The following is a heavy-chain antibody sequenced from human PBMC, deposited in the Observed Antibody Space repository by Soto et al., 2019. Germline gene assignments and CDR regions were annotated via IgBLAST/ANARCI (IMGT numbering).Heavy chain of an antibody. CDR3: ARSSGGNFGIIIEGSNWFDP. CDR2: INPHGGST. J-gene: IGHJ5*02. CDR1: GDTFTSYY. Sequence: ASVKVSCKAPGDTFTSYYLNWVRQAPGQGLEWMGVINPHGGSTKYAQKFQGRVTMTRDTSRSTVYMELRSLRSDDTAIYYCARSSGGNFGIIIEGSNWFDPWRHGTLVTVSS. D-gene: IGHD3-3*01. V-gene: IGHV1-46*01.